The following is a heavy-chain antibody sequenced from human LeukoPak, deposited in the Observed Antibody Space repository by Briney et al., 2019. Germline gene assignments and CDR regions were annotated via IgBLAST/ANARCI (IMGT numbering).Heavy chain of an antibody. J-gene: IGHJ4*02. V-gene: IGHV3-23*01. Sequence: PGGSLRLSCAASGFTFSSYGMSWVSQAPGKGVEWVSAISGSGGSTYYADSVKGRFTISRDNSKNTLYLQMNSLRAEDTAVYYCAKDLFRIAVAGPRHYFDYWGQGTLVTVSS. CDR2: ISGSGGST. D-gene: IGHD6-19*01. CDR3: AKDLFRIAVAGPRHYFDY. CDR1: GFTFSSYG.